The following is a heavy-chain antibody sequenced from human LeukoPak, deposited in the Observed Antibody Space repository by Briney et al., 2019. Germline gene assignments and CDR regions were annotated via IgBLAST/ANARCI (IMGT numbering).Heavy chain of an antibody. Sequence: GGSLRLSCAASGFTFSSYGMHWVRQAQGKGLEWVSAISENGGEADYADSVRGRFTISRDNSRNTLYQQMNSLRAEDTAVYYCAKRTGVTELHFDHWGQGTLVTVSS. CDR1: GFTFSSYG. V-gene: IGHV3-23*01. CDR3: AKRTGVTELHFDH. J-gene: IGHJ4*02. D-gene: IGHD1-7*01. CDR2: ISENGGEA.